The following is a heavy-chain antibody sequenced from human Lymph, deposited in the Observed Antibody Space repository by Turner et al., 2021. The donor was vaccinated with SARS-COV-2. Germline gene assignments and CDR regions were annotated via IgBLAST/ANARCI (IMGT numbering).Heavy chain of an antibody. V-gene: IGHV3-30*18. Sequence: QVQLVESGGGVVQPGRSLRISCAASGFTFSSYGMHWVRQAPGKGLEWVAVISYYGSNKYYADSVKGRFTISRDNTKKTLYLQMNSLRAEDTAVYYCAKVRSIFGVVIGGMDVWGQGTTVTVSS. CDR2: ISYYGSNK. D-gene: IGHD3-3*01. J-gene: IGHJ6*02. CDR1: GFTFSSYG. CDR3: AKVRSIFGVVIGGMDV.